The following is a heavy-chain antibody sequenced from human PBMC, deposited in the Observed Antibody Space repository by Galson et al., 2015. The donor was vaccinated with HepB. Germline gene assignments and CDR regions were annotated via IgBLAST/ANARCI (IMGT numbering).Heavy chain of an antibody. CDR1: GFTFSGYY. J-gene: IGHJ2*01. Sequence: SLRLSCAASGFTFSGYYINWIRQAPGKGLEWVSYISGSGSFAKYADTVQGRFIISRDNARNSVYLQMNSLRAGDTAVYYCARGELIVRGISRYWFFDLWGRGTLVTVSS. CDR2: ISGSGSFA. CDR3: ARGELIVRGISRYWFFDL. D-gene: IGHD3-10*01. V-gene: IGHV3-11*06.